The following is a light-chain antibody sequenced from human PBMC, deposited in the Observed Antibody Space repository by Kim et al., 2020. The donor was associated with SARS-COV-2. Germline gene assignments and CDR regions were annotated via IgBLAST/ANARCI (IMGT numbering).Light chain of an antibody. V-gene: IGKV2-30*01. J-gene: IGKJ2*01. Sequence: QPASISCRSSQSLIYSDGNTYLSWFQQRPGQSPRRLIYWISRRDSGVPDRFSGSGSGTDFTLRISGVEAEVVGVYYCMQGTQWQYTFGQGTKLEI. CDR3: MQGTQWQYT. CDR1: QSLIYSDGNTY. CDR2: WIS.